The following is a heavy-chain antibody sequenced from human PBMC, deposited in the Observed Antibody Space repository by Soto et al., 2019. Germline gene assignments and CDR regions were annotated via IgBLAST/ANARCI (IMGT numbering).Heavy chain of an antibody. CDR2: TSYDGSNK. CDR1: GYSFTSYW. J-gene: IGHJ4*02. D-gene: IGHD2-2*01. Sequence: GESLKISCKGSGYSFTSYWMHWVRQAPGKGLEWVAVTSYDGSNKYYADSVKGRFTISRDNSKNTLYLQMNSLRAEDTAVYYCAKAPPSVPAPFDYWGQGTLVTVSS. V-gene: IGHV3-30*18. CDR3: AKAPPSVPAPFDY.